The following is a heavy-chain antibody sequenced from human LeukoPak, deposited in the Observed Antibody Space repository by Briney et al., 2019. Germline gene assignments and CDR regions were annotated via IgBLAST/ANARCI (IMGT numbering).Heavy chain of an antibody. D-gene: IGHD1-26*01. Sequence: GGSLRLSCAAPGFTFSSYGIHWVRQAPGKGLEWVALIWYDGSNKYYADSVKGRFTISRDNSKNTLYLQMNSLRAEDTAVYYCARRWDDAFDIWGQGTMVTVSS. CDR1: GFTFSSYG. CDR3: ARRWDDAFDI. V-gene: IGHV3-33*01. CDR2: IWYDGSNK. J-gene: IGHJ3*02.